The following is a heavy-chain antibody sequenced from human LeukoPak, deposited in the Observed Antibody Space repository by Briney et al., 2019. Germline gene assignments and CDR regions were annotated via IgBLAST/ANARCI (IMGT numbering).Heavy chain of an antibody. Sequence: SQTPSLTCTVSGGSISSGSYYWSWIRQPAGKGLEWIGRIYTSGSTNYNPSLKSRVTISVDTSKNQFSLKLSSVTAADTAVYYCAREVRGVMADSWGQGTLVTVSS. D-gene: IGHD3-10*01. CDR3: AREVRGVMADS. CDR2: IYTSGST. CDR1: GGSISSGSYY. V-gene: IGHV4-61*02. J-gene: IGHJ4*02.